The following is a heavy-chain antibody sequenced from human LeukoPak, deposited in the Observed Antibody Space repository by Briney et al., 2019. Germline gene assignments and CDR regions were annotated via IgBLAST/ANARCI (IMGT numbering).Heavy chain of an antibody. D-gene: IGHD4/OR15-4a*01. CDR2: IYTSGST. CDR3: ARQQLKTMASFDY. J-gene: IGHJ4*02. V-gene: IGHV4-61*02. Sequence: SETLFLTCTVSGGSISSGSYYWSWIRQPAGKGLEWIGRIYTSGSTNYNPSLKSRVTMSVDTSKNQFSLKLTSVTAADTAVYYCARQQLKTMASFDYWGQGTLVTVSS. CDR1: GGSISSGSYY.